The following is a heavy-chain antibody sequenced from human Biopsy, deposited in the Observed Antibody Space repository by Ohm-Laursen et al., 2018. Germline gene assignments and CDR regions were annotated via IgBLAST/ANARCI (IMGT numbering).Heavy chain of an antibody. CDR2: IIPILRTT. CDR1: TGTFNSYG. CDR3: AREAIGYQLPCDD. D-gene: IGHD2-2*01. V-gene: IGHV1-69*11. Sequence: SVKVSCKAPTGTFNSYGIIWVRQAPGQGLEWMGRIIPILRTTAYAQTFLGRVTITADSPTSTVDMELTSLTSDDTAVYFRAREAIGYQLPCDDWGQGTLVTVSS. J-gene: IGHJ4*02.